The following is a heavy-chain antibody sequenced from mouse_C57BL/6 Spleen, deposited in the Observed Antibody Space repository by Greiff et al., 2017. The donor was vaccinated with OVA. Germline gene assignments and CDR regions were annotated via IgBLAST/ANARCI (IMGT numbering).Heavy chain of an antibody. V-gene: IGHV1-26*01. J-gene: IGHJ3*01. Sequence: VQLQQSGPELVKPGASVKISCKASGYTFTDYYMNWVKQSHGKSLEWIGDINPNNGGTSYNQKFKGKATLTVDKSSSTAYMELRSLTSEDSAVYYCATGLRLLAWFAYWGQGTLVTVSA. CDR2: INPNNGGT. CDR3: ATGLRLLAWFAY. CDR1: GYTFTDYY. D-gene: IGHD3-2*02.